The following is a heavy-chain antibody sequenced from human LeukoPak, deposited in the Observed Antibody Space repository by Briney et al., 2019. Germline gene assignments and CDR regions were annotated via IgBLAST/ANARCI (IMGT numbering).Heavy chain of an antibody. CDR3: ARDSGDGYNFYFDY. Sequence: ASVKVSCKVSGYTLTELSMHWVRQAPGQGLEWMGWINPNSGGTNYAQKFQGRVTMTRDTSISTAYMELSRLRSDDTAVYYCARDSGDGYNFYFDYWGQGTLVTVSS. V-gene: IGHV1-2*02. J-gene: IGHJ4*02. CDR1: GYTLTELS. D-gene: IGHD5-24*01. CDR2: INPNSGGT.